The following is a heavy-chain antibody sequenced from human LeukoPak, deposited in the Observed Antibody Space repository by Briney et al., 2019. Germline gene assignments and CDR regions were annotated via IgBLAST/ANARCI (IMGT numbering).Heavy chain of an antibody. D-gene: IGHD6-13*01. CDR1: GFTFDDYG. CDR3: ARGLLDFIEAAGTSPWDY. CDR2: INWNGGST. V-gene: IGHV3-20*04. J-gene: IGHJ4*02. Sequence: GGSLRLSCAASGFTFDDYGMSWVRQAPGKGLEWVSGINWNGGSTGYADSVKGRFTISRDNAKNSLYLQMNSLRAEDTALYYCARGLLDFIEAAGTSPWDYWGQGTLVTVSS.